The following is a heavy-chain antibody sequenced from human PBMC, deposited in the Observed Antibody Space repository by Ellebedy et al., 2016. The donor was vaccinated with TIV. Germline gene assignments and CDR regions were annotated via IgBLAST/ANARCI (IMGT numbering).Heavy chain of an antibody. D-gene: IGHD5-12*01. J-gene: IGHJ4*02. CDR1: GFTFTSFG. CDR2: ISVYNGDT. V-gene: IGHV1-18*01. CDR3: ARVGWGYSGGEEY. Sequence: ASVKVSCKASGFTFTSFGISWVRQAPGHGLEWMGWISVYNGDTKYAQKLQGRVTMTTDTSTATAYMELRSLTSDEPAVYYCARVGWGYSGGEEYWGQGALVIVSS.